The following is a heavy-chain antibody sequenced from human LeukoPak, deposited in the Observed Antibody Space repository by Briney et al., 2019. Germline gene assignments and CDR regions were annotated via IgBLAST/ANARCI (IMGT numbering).Heavy chain of an antibody. V-gene: IGHV3-64*01. Sequence: PGGSLRLSCAASGFTFSCYAMPWVRQAPGKGLEYVSAISSNGGSTYYANSVKGRFTISRDNSKNTLYLQMGSLRAEDMAVYYCARAHCSSTSCYAYYFDYWGQGTLVTVSS. CDR1: GFTFSCYA. CDR2: ISSNGGST. J-gene: IGHJ4*02. CDR3: ARAHCSSTSCYAYYFDY. D-gene: IGHD2-2*01.